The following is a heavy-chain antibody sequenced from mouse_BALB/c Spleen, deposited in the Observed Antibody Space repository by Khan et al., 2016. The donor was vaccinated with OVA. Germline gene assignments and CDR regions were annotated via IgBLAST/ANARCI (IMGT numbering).Heavy chain of an antibody. Sequence: QVQLKESGAELARPGASVKMSCKASGYTFPSYTIHWITERPGQGLEWIGYIHPSNGYTNYNQKFKDKATLTTDKSSTTAYLQLSSLTSDDSAVYNCIRDGAYHRNDGWFAYWGQGTLVTVSA. V-gene: IGHV1-4*01. D-gene: IGHD2-14*01. J-gene: IGHJ3*01. CDR3: IRDGAYHRNDGWFAY. CDR2: IHPSNGYT. CDR1: GYTFPSYT.